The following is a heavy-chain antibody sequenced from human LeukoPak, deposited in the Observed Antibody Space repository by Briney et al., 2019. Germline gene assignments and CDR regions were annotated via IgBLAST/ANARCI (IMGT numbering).Heavy chain of an antibody. D-gene: IGHD2-2*01. J-gene: IGHJ5*02. CDR1: GGSISSGGYS. V-gene: IGHV4-30-2*01. CDR2: IYHSGST. Sequence: SGTLSLTCAVSGGSISSGGYSWSWIRQPPGKGLEWIGYIYHSGSTYYNPSLKSRVTISVDRSKNQFSLKLSSVTAADTAVYYCARGPSNQLPGGWFDPWGQGTLVTVSP. CDR3: ARGPSNQLPGGWFDP.